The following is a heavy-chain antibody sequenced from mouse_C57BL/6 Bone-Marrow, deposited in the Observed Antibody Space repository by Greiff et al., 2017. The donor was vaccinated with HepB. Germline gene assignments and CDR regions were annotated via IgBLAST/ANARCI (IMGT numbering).Heavy chain of an antibody. D-gene: IGHD1-1*01. CDR1: GYAFSSSW. V-gene: IGHV1-82*01. CDR2: IYTGDGDT. CDR3: GTVKGD. J-gene: IGHJ2*01. Sequence: QVQLQQSGPELVKPGASVKISCKASGYAFSSSWMNWVKQRPGKGLEWIGRIYTGDGDTNYNVKFKGKATLTADKSSSTAYMQLSSLTSEDSAVYFCGTVKGDWGQGTTLTVSS.